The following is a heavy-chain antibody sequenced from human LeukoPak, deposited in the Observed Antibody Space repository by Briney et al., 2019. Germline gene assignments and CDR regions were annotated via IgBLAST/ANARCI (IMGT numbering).Heavy chain of an antibody. J-gene: IGHJ5*02. Sequence: GASVKVSCKASGFTFTSSAMQWVRQARGQRLEWIGWIVVGSGNTNYAQKFQERVTITRDMSTSTAYMELSSLRSEDTAVYYCARELLANGSGSYYNPWGQGTLVTVSS. CDR3: ARELLANGSGSYYNP. CDR2: IVVGSGNT. V-gene: IGHV1-58*02. D-gene: IGHD3-10*01. CDR1: GFTFTSSA.